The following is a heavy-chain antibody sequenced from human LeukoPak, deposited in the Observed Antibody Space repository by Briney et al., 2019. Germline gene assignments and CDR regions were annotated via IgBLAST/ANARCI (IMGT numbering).Heavy chain of an antibody. CDR3: AKDYGGWSNWFDP. CDR1: GFTFSHYD. V-gene: IGHV3-30*02. J-gene: IGHJ5*02. Sequence: GGSLRLSCAASGFTFSHYDMHWVRQVPGKGLEWVAFIRYEGSNIKYADSVKGRFTISRDNSKNTLYLHMDSLRAEDTAVYYCAKDYGGWSNWFDPWGQGTLVTVSS. CDR2: IRYEGSNI. D-gene: IGHD6-19*01.